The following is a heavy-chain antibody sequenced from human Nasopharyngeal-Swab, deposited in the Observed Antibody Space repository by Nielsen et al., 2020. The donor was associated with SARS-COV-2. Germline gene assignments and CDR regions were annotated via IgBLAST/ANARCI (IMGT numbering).Heavy chain of an antibody. CDR2: ISAYNGNT. CDR1: GYTFTSYG. Sequence: ASVKVSCKASGYTFTSYGISWVRQAPGQGLEWMGWISAYNGNTNYAQKLQGRVTMTTDTSTSTAYMELRSLRSDDMAVYYCARGRDPYGGNSGGAFDIWGQGTMVTVSS. CDR3: ARGRDPYGGNSGGAFDI. J-gene: IGHJ3*02. V-gene: IGHV1-18*03. D-gene: IGHD4-23*01.